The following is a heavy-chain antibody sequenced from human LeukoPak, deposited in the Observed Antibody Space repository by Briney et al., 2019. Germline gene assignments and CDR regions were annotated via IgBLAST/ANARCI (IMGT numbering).Heavy chain of an antibody. Sequence: SETLSLTCTVSGGSISSSSYYWGWIRQPPGKGLEWIGSIYYSGSTYYNPSLKSRVTISVDTSKNQFSLELSSVTAANTAVYYCARHGGGYSYGSYFDYWGQGTLVTVSS. CDR3: ARHGGGYSYGSYFDY. V-gene: IGHV4-39*01. CDR1: GGSISSSSYY. J-gene: IGHJ4*02. D-gene: IGHD5-18*01. CDR2: IYYSGST.